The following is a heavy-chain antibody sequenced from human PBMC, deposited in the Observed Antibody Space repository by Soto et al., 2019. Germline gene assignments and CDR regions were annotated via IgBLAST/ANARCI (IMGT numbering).Heavy chain of an antibody. CDR1: GFSFSNYA. CDR2: VSYDGSDK. V-gene: IGHV3-30*18. Sequence: GGSLRLSCAASGFSFSNYAIHWVRQAPGKGLQWVAVVSYDGSDKYYADSVKGRFTISRDISKNALYLQMNSLRAEDTAVYYCAEGIRSFARWDDAFNIWGQGTVVTVSS. CDR3: AEGIRSFARWDDAFNI. D-gene: IGHD1-26*01. J-gene: IGHJ3*02.